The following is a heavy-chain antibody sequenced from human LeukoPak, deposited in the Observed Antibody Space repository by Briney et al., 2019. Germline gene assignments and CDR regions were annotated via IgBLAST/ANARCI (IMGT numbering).Heavy chain of an antibody. J-gene: IGHJ5*02. V-gene: IGHV4-61*08. Sequence: AESLSLTCAVSGGSVSSGDCYWRWIRQPGGKGREWIGYIYNTGSIYYNPSLKSRVTLSVDTSKNQFSLKLSSVTAADTAVYYCARGIMIWVPIPVNWFDLWGQGTLVTVSS. D-gene: IGHD3/OR15-3a*01. CDR3: ARGIMIWVPIPVNWFDL. CDR1: GGSVSSGDCY. CDR2: IYNTGSI.